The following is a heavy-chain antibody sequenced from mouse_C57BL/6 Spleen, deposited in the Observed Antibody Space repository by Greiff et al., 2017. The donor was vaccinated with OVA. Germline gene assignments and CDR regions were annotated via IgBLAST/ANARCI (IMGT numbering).Heavy chain of an antibody. CDR3: AREDYYGSSYEAY. D-gene: IGHD1-1*01. J-gene: IGHJ3*01. CDR2: IYPRSGNT. Sequence: VQLQQSGAELARPGASVKLSCTASGYTFTSSGISWVKQRTGQGLEWIGEIYPRSGNTYYNEKFKGKATLTADKSSSTAYMELRSLTSEDSSVYFCAREDYYGSSYEAYWGQGTLVTVSA. V-gene: IGHV1-81*01. CDR1: GYTFTSSG.